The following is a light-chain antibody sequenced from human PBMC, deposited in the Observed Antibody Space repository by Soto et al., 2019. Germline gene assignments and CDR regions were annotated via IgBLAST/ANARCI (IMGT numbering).Light chain of an antibody. CDR3: LQYLNYPFT. J-gene: IGKJ4*01. CDR2: GVS. Sequence: DIQMTQSPPSLSASVGDRVTFTCRASQGISDYLAWVQQKPGKVPKSLIYGVSTLQSGVSSRFSGSGSGTEFTLTISGLQPEDFATYYCLQYLNYPFTFCGGTNVDIK. CDR1: QGISDY. V-gene: IGKV1-16*01.